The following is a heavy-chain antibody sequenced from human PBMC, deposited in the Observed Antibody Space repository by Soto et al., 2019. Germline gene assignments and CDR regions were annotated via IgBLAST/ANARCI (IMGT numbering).Heavy chain of an antibody. D-gene: IGHD3-16*01. Sequence: SLSLSWTASEFTFSSHGMHWFRQTPSKGLEWVAVICYDGSNKYYADSVRGRFTISRDNSKNTVYLQMNSLRDEDTAVYYCERWGPEKSWDYWGQGTLVTVSS. CDR1: EFTFSSHG. CDR3: ERWGPEKSWDY. J-gene: IGHJ4*02. CDR2: ICYDGSNK. V-gene: IGHV3-33*01.